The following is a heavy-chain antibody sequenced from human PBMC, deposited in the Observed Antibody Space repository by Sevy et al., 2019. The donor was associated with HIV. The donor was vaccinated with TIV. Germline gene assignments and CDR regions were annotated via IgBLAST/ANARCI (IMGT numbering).Heavy chain of an antibody. Sequence: GGSLRLSCAASGFTFSANWMNWVRQAPGKGLEWVANIKADGSDKHYVDSVEGRFTISRDNSKNTVDLQMNSVRAEDTAVYYCVSLFLSYRSGWSYFDYWGQGTLVTVSS. CDR3: VSLFLSYRSGWSYFDY. J-gene: IGHJ4*02. V-gene: IGHV3-7*01. CDR1: GFTFSANW. D-gene: IGHD6-19*01. CDR2: IKADGSDK.